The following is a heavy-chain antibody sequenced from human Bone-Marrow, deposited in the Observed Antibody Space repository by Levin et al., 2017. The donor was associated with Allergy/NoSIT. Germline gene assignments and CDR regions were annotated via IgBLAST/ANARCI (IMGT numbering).Heavy chain of an antibody. CDR1: GFTFSDYW. D-gene: IGHD3-10*01. J-gene: IGHJ6*04. Sequence: PGGSLRLSCTGSGFTFSDYWIHWVRQDPVKGLVWISRINRAGDIIAYEDSVKGRFSVSRDNANKRVHLQMNSLRAEDTATYYCARGGQDYGSGSFQYFYLDVWGRGTTVLVSS. V-gene: IGHV3-74*01. CDR3: ARGGQDYGSGSFQYFYLDV. CDR2: INRAGDII.